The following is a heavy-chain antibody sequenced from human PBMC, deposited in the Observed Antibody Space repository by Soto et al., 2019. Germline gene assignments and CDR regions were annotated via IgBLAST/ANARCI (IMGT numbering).Heavy chain of an antibody. CDR2: IIPILGIA. J-gene: IGHJ5*02. CDR3: ARDVKYCSGGSCPPNWFDP. Sequence: GASVKVSCKASGGTFSSYTISWVRQAPGQGLEWMGRIIPILGIANYAQKFQGRVTITADKSTSTAYMEPSSLRSEDTAVYYCARDVKYCSGGSCPPNWFDPWGQGTLVTVSS. D-gene: IGHD2-15*01. V-gene: IGHV1-69*04. CDR1: GGTFSSYT.